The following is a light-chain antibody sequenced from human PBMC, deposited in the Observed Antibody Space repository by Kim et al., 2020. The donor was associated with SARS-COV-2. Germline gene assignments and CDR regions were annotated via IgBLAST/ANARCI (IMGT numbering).Light chain of an antibody. J-gene: IGLJ1*01. CDR3: SSFTTSATYV. CDR2: EVS. CDR1: SSDVGSYNR. Sequence: GQSVTISCTGTSSDVGSYNRVSWYKQPPGTAPKVIIYEVSDRPSGVPDRFSGSKSGNTASLTISGLQAEDEADYYCSSFTTSATYVFGTGTKVTVL. V-gene: IGLV2-18*02.